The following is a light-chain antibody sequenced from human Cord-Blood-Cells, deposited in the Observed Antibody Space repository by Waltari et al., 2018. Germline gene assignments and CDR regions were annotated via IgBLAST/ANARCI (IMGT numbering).Light chain of an antibody. CDR3: CSYAGSSTWV. J-gene: IGLJ3*02. V-gene: IGLV2-23*01. CDR1: SSVVGSYNL. CDR2: EGS. Sequence: QSALTQPASVSVSPGQSITISCTGTSSVVGSYNLVSWYQQHPGKAPKLMIYEGSKRPQGVSNRFSGADTGNTASLTISGLQAEDEADYYCCSYAGSSTWVFGGGTKLTVL.